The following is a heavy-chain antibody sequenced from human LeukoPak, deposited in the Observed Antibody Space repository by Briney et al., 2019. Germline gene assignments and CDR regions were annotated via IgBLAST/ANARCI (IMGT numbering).Heavy chain of an antibody. D-gene: IGHD3-3*01. J-gene: IGHJ4*02. V-gene: IGHV4-39*01. CDR1: GGSISSTSYY. CDR2: IYSSGSA. Sequence: SETLSLTCTVSGGSISSTSYYWGWIRQPPGKGLEWIGSIYSSGSAYYNPSLKSRVTISVDTSKNQFSLRLSSVTAADTAVYYCQSRYLEWLLEYWGQGTLVTVSS. CDR3: QSRYLEWLLEY.